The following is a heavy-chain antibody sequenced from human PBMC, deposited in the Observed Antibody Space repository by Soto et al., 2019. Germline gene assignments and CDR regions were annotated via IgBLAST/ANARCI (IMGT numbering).Heavy chain of an antibody. CDR2: ISYEGSDK. D-gene: IGHD6-19*01. CDR3: ARDHRASGWYAVES. Sequence: QVQLVESGGGVVQPGRSLRLSCVASGFNFNIYAMHWARQAPGKGLEWVAVISYEGSDKHYADSVKGRFTISRDNSKNRLYLQLNSLRPEDTAVYDCARDHRASGWYAVESWGQGTLVTVSS. J-gene: IGHJ4*02. V-gene: IGHV3-30-3*01. CDR1: GFNFNIYA.